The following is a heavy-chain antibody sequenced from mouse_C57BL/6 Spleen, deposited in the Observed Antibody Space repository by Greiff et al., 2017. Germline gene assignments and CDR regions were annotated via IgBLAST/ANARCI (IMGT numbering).Heavy chain of an antibody. CDR3: ARPVDYESCAY. CDR2: IDPSDSET. D-gene: IGHD2-4*01. Sequence: VQLQQPGAELVRPGSSVKLSCKASGYTFTSYWMHWVKQRPIQGLEWIGNIDPSDSETHYNQKFKDKATVTVDKSSSTAYMQLSSLTSAGSAVYYCARPVDYESCAYWGQGTLVTVSA. J-gene: IGHJ3*01. CDR1: GYTFTSYW. V-gene: IGHV1-52*01.